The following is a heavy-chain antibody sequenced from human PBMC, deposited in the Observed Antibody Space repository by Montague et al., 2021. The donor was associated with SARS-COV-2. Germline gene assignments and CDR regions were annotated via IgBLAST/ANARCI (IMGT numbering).Heavy chain of an antibody. V-gene: IGHV3-9*01. D-gene: IGHD3-22*01. CDR2: ISWNSGSI. J-gene: IGHJ4*02. CDR3: AKDWDYYDCSGYTGY. Sequence: SLRLSCAASGFTFGDYALHWVRQAPGKGLEWVSGISWNSGSIGYSDSVKGRFTISRDNAKNSLYLQMNSLRAEDTALYYCAKDWDYYDCSGYTGYWGQGTLVTVSS. CDR1: GFTFGDYA.